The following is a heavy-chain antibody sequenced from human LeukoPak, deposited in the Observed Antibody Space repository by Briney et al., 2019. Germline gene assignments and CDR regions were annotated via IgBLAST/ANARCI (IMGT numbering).Heavy chain of an antibody. CDR2: MNSDGSIT. CDR3: VRNGVPGGFDY. D-gene: IGHD2-2*01. V-gene: IGHV3-74*01. J-gene: IGHJ4*02. CDR1: GFTFSSSW. Sequence: PGGSLRLSCATSGFTFSSSWMVWVRQAPGKGLVCVSLMNSDGSITSYADSVKGRFTISRDNAKNTLYLQLNSLRADDTAVYYCVRNGVPGGFDYWGQGTLVTVSS.